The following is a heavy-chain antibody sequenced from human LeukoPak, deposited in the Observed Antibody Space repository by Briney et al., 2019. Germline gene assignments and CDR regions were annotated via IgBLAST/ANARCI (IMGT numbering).Heavy chain of an antibody. V-gene: IGHV1-2*02. D-gene: IGHD2-2*01. Sequence: ASVKVSCKASGYTFTGYYMYWVRQAPGQGLEWMGWIDPNSGDTNYAQKFQGRVTMTRDTSISTAYMELSRLRSEDTAVYYCARGGPAPSDPKNWFDPWGQGTLVTVSS. CDR1: GYTFTGYY. CDR2: IDPNSGDT. CDR3: ARGGPAPSDPKNWFDP. J-gene: IGHJ5*02.